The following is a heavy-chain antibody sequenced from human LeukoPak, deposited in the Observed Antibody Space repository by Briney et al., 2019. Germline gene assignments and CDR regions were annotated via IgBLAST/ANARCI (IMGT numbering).Heavy chain of an antibody. CDR1: GFTFSSYA. CDR2: ISGSGGST. Sequence: GGSLRLSCAASGFTFSSYAMSWVRQAPGKGLEWVSAISGSGGSTYYADSVKGRFTISRDNSKNTLYLQMNSLRAEDTAVYYCARDYGGNSYYYGMDVWGQGTTVTVSS. D-gene: IGHD4-23*01. CDR3: ARDYGGNSYYYGMDV. J-gene: IGHJ6*02. V-gene: IGHV3-23*01.